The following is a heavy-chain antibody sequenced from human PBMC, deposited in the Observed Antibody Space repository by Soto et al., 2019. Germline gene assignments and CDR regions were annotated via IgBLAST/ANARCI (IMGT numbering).Heavy chain of an antibody. CDR3: ARDGRTNYYDSRGYYYGFDY. CDR2: IIPIFGTA. D-gene: IGHD3-22*01. Sequence: QVQLVQSGAEVKKPGSSVKVSCKASGGTFSSYAISWVRQAPGQGLEWMGGIIPIFGTANYAQKFQGRVTVTADESTSTPYMELSSLRSEDRAVYYCARDGRTNYYDSRGYYYGFDYWGQGTLVTVSS. CDR1: GGTFSSYA. J-gene: IGHJ4*02. V-gene: IGHV1-69*01.